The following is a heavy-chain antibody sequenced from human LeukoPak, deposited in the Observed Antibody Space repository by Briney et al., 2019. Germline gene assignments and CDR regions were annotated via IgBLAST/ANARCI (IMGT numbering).Heavy chain of an antibody. Sequence: PGGSLRLSCAASGFTFSSYAMSWVRQAPGKGLEWVSAISGSGGSTYYADSVKGRFTISRDNSKNTPYLQMNSLRAEDTAVYYCAKDPGIAARREYYFDYWGQGTLVTVSS. CDR3: AKDPGIAARREYYFDY. D-gene: IGHD6-6*01. CDR1: GFTFSSYA. J-gene: IGHJ4*02. CDR2: ISGSGGST. V-gene: IGHV3-23*01.